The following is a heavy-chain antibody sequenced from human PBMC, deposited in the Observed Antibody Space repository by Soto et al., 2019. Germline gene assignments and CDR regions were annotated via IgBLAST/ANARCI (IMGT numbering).Heavy chain of an antibody. D-gene: IGHD2-2*01. CDR2: IQYSGNT. Sequence: QVQLQESGPGLVAPSETLSLTCTVSGASISSYYWNWIRQPPGKGLEWIGYIQYSGNTKYNPSLKSRVTISVDTSKNQFSLKLSSVTAADTAVYYCARQLGFCSSISCYAYFAPWGQGTLVTVSS. CDR3: ARQLGFCSSISCYAYFAP. CDR1: GASISSYY. J-gene: IGHJ5*02. V-gene: IGHV4-59*08.